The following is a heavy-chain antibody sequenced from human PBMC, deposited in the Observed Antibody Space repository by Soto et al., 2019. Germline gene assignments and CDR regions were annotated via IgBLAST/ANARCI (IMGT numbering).Heavy chain of an antibody. Sequence: PSETLSLTCTVSGGSVSSGSYYWSWIRQPPGKGLEWIGYIYYSGSTNYNPSLKSRVTISVDTSKNQFPLKLSPVTAADTAVYYCARVLVAARLIAYFDYWGQGTLVTVSS. J-gene: IGHJ4*02. V-gene: IGHV4-61*01. CDR1: GGSVSSGSYY. CDR3: ARVLVAARLIAYFDY. CDR2: IYYSGST. D-gene: IGHD6-6*01.